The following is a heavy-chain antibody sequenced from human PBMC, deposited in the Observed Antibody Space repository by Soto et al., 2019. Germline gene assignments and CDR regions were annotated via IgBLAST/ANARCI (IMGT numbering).Heavy chain of an antibody. Sequence: QVQLVQSGAEVKKPGASVKVSCKASGYTFASYAMSWMRQTPGQGLEWMGWISAYNGNTNYAQKLQGRVTMTTDTSTRTAYMELRSLRSGATAVYYRANDPPPPNYWSQGTVVTASS. CDR2: ISAYNGNT. D-gene: IGHD3-3*01. CDR1: GYTFASYA. CDR3: ANDPPPPNY. J-gene: IGHJ4*02. V-gene: IGHV1-18*01.